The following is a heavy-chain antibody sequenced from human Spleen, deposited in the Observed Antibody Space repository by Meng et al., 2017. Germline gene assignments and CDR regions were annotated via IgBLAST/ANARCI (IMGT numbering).Heavy chain of an antibody. D-gene: IGHD3-22*01. CDR3: ARSPIDKYDLSALPLDY. J-gene: IGHJ4*02. Sequence: GGSLRLSCAASGFTFSSYPMHWVRQAPGKGLEWVTVISYDGNNKYYADSVKGRFTISRDNSKNTVFLQINSLRAEDTAVYYCARSPIDKYDLSALPLDYWGQATLVTVSS. CDR1: GFTFSSYP. CDR2: ISYDGNNK. V-gene: IGHV3-30*01.